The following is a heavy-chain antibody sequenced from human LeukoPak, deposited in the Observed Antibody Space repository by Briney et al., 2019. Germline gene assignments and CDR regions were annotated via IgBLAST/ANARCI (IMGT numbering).Heavy chain of an antibody. CDR2: ISGSGGST. V-gene: IGHV3-23*01. J-gene: IGHJ4*02. CDR1: GFTFTSYA. D-gene: IGHD2-15*01. Sequence: GGSLRLSCAASGFTFTSYAMSWVRQAPGKGLEWVSAISGSGGSTDYADSVKGRFTISRDNSKNTLYLQMNSLRAEDTAVYYCAREPWDCSGGYCFLYYFDYWGQGTLVTVSS. CDR3: AREPWDCSGGYCFLYYFDY.